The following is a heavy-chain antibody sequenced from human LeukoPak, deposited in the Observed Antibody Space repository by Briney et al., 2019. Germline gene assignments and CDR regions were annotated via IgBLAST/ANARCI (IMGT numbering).Heavy chain of an antibody. CDR1: GGTFSSYA. CDR3: AREFRFLEWPERYFDL. Sequence: ASVKVSCKASGGTFSSYAISWVRQAPGQGLEWMGGIIPIFGTANYAQKFQDRVTITADESTSTAYMELSSLRSEDTAVYYCAREFRFLEWPERYFDLWGRGTLVTVSS. D-gene: IGHD3-3*01. CDR2: IIPIFGTA. J-gene: IGHJ2*01. V-gene: IGHV1-69*13.